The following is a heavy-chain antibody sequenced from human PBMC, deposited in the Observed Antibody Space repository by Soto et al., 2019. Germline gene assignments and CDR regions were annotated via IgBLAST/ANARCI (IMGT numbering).Heavy chain of an antibody. J-gene: IGHJ3*02. Sequence: PSQTLSLTCAISGDSVSSNSAAWNWLRQSPSRGLEWLGRTYYRSNWSNDYALSVKGRITINPDTSKNQFSLQLNSLTPEDTAVYYCARGYAFDIWGQGTRVTVSS. CDR3: ARGYAFDI. CDR1: GDSVSSNSAA. CDR2: TYYRSNWSN. V-gene: IGHV6-1*01.